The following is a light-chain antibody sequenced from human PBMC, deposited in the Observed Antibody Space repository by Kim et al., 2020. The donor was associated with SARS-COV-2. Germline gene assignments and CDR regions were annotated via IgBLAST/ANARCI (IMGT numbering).Light chain of an antibody. J-gene: IGKJ3*01. V-gene: IGKV1-33*01. CDR3: T. Sequence: DIQMTQSPSSLSASVGDRITITCQASQDIVNYLNWYQQKPGRAPNLLIYGASNLETGVPARFSGSGSGTEFTLTISSLQSEDYNWPSFTFGPGTKVDIK. CDR1: QDIVNY. CDR2: GAS.